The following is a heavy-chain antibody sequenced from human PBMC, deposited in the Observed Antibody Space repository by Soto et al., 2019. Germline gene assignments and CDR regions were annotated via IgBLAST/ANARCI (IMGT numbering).Heavy chain of an antibody. CDR3: AKDLVLGPRPFDY. J-gene: IGHJ4*02. CDR2: ISGSGGST. V-gene: IGHV3-23*01. D-gene: IGHD6-6*01. Sequence: PGGSLRLSCAASGFTFSSYAMSWVRQAPGKGLEWVSAISGSGGSTYYADSVKGRFTISRDNSKNTLYLQMNSLRAEDAAVYYCAKDLVLGPRPFDYWGQGTLVTVSS. CDR1: GFTFSSYA.